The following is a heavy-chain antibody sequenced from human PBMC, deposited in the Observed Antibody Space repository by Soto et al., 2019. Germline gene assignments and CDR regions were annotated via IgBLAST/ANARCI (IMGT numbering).Heavy chain of an antibody. CDR1: GFTFSSYW. CDR3: ARDEGYCSGGSCPDFDY. Sequence: LRLSCAASGFTFSSYWMSWVRQAPGKGLEWVANIKQDGSEKYYVDSVKGRFTISRDNAKNSLYLQMNSLRAEDTAVYYCARDEGYCSGGSCPDFDYWGQGTLVTVSS. J-gene: IGHJ4*02. V-gene: IGHV3-7*03. CDR2: IKQDGSEK. D-gene: IGHD2-15*01.